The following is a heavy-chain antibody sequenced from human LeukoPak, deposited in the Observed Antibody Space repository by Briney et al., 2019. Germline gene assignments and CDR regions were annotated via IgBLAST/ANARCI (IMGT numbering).Heavy chain of an antibody. CDR2: INTVGSST. J-gene: IGHJ5*02. Sequence: GGSLRLSCAASGFTFGDYWMHWVRQAPGKGLAWVSRINTVGSSTMYADSVKGRFTISRNNANNTLYLQMDSLRGEDSGVYSCVRDWVQSYPEVWFDQWGQGTLVSVSS. V-gene: IGHV3-74*03. CDR1: GFTFGDYW. D-gene: IGHD1-26*01. CDR3: VRDWVQSYPEVWFDQ.